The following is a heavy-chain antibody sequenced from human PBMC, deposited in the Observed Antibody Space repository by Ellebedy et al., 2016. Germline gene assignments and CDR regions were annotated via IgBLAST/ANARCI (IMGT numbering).Heavy chain of an antibody. CDR1: GYTFTGTY. V-gene: IGHV1-2*02. D-gene: IGHD3-16*01. CDR2: FNPNSGGT. Sequence: ASVKVSXXASGYTFTGTYLHWVRQAPGQGLEWMGWFNPNSGGTKYAQKFQGRVTMTRDTSISTAYMELSSLRSDDTAVYYCARGGPRRPHDPWGQGTLVTVSS. J-gene: IGHJ5*02. CDR3: ARGGPRRPHDP.